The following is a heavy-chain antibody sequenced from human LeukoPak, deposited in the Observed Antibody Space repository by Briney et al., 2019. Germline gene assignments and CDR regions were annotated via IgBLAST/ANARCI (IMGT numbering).Heavy chain of an antibody. CDR1: GGSISSYY. CDR2: IYYSGST. Sequence: SETLSLTCTVSGGSISSYYWSWIRQHPGKGLEWIGYIYYSGSTYYNPSLKSRVTISVDTSKNQFSLKLSSVTAADTAVYYCARDYGPGGFDYWGQGTLVTVSS. J-gene: IGHJ4*02. V-gene: IGHV4-59*06. D-gene: IGHD4-17*01. CDR3: ARDYGPGGFDY.